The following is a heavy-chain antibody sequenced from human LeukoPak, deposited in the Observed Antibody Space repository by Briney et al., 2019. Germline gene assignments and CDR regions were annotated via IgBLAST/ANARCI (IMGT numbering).Heavy chain of an antibody. D-gene: IGHD3-22*01. CDR2: ISYDGSNK. CDR3: ARDAYSSGYYLDY. J-gene: IGHJ4*02. CDR1: GFTFSSYG. Sequence: GGSLRLSCAASGFTFSSYGMHWVRQAPGKGLEWVAVISYDGSNKYYADSVKGRFTISRDNSKNTLYLQMNSLRAEDTAVYYCARDAYSSGYYLDYWGQGTLVTVSS. V-gene: IGHV3-30*03.